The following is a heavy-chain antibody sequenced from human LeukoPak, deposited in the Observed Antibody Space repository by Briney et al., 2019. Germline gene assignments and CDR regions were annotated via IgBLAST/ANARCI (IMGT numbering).Heavy chain of an antibody. V-gene: IGHV4-4*02. CDR2: IYLRGNA. CDR1: GGSISSSNW. J-gene: IGHJ4*02. CDR3: ARGTITTVTDS. Sequence: SETLSLTCAISGGSISSSNWWTWVRQPPGKGLEWVGEIYLRGNANYNPSLESRVTISVDESKTQLSLRLESVTAADTAVYYCARGTITTVTDSWGPGTLVTVSS. D-gene: IGHD4-17*01.